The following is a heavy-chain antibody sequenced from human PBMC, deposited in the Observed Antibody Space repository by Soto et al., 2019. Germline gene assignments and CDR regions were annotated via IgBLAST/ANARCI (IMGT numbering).Heavy chain of an antibody. CDR3: ARREIQGPIDY. CDR2: IYYSGTT. V-gene: IGHV4-28*01. D-gene: IGHD1-26*01. Sequence: QVQLQEAGPGLVKPSDTLSLTCAVSGYSISSSNWWGWIRQPPGKGLEWIGYIYYSGTTYYNPSLKSRVTMSVDTSKSQFSLKPTSVTAVDTAVYYCARREIQGPIDYSGQGTLVTVSS. CDR1: GYSISSSNW. J-gene: IGHJ4*02.